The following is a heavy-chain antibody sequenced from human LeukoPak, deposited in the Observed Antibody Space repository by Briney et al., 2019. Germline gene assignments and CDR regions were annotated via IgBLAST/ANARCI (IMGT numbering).Heavy chain of an antibody. CDR2: IKQDGSEK. J-gene: IGHJ4*02. Sequence: GGSLRLSCAASGFTFSSYWMSWVRQAPGKGLEWVANIKQDGSEKYYVDSVKGRFTISRDNAKNSLYLQMNSLRAEDTAVYYCARGSSSWYGEYYFDYWGQGTLVTVSS. CDR1: GFTFSSYW. D-gene: IGHD6-13*01. V-gene: IGHV3-7*01. CDR3: ARGSSSWYGEYYFDY.